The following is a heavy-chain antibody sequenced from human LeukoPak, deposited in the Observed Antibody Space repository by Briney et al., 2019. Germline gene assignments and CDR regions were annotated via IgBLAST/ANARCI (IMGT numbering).Heavy chain of an antibody. D-gene: IGHD4-17*01. Sequence: GGSLRLSCAASGFTFSSYAMSWVRQAPGKGLEWVSAISGSGGSTYYADSVRGRFTISRDNSKNTLCLQMNSLRAEDTAVYYCAKFGHDYGDYVRSPPYYYYYGMDVWGQGTTVTVSS. CDR2: ISGSGGST. V-gene: IGHV3-23*01. CDR1: GFTFSSYA. CDR3: AKFGHDYGDYVRSPPYYYYYGMDV. J-gene: IGHJ6*02.